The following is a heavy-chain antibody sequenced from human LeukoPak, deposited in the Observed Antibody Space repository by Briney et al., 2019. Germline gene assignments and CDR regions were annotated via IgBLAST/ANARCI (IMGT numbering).Heavy chain of an antibody. V-gene: IGHV3-74*01. J-gene: IGHJ4*02. CDR3: ARIMITVTTSDY. D-gene: IGHD4-17*01. CDR2: INSDGSDI. Sequence: GGSLRLSCAASAFTFSSNWMHWVRQAPGKGLVWLSRINSDGSDIGYADSVRGRFTISRDNAKNSLYLQVNSLRAEDTAVYYCARIMITVTTSDYWGQGTLVTVSS. CDR1: AFTFSSNW.